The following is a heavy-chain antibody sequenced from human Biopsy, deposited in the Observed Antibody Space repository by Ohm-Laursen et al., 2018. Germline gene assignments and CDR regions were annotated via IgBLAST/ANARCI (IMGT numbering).Heavy chain of an antibody. CDR3: ARDSRGGHLNTTLITGKNLDS. D-gene: IGHD3-16*01. J-gene: IGHJ4*02. Sequence: SDTLSLTCTVSGGSISSSTTYYWTWIRQSPGKGLEWIGYIYYTGSTNYNPSVKSRITISVDTSKNQFSLKLNSVTAADTAVYFCARDSRGGHLNTTLITGKNLDSWDQGILVTVSS. V-gene: IGHV4-61*01. CDR1: GGSISSSTTYY. CDR2: IYYTGST.